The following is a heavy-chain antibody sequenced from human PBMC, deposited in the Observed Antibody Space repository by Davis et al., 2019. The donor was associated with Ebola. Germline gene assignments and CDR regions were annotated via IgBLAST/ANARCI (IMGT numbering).Heavy chain of an antibody. CDR2: IYMFSNGNT. D-gene: IGHD2-15*01. CDR3: TRVVYCVGSTCLGGMDV. Sequence: PSETLSLTCTVSGDSISSSYWSWIRQPAGKGLEWIGHIYMFSNGNTDCNPSLRSRVTMSADTSKNQFSLKLSSVTAADTAVYYCTRVVYCVGSTCLGGMDVWGQGTTVTVYS. J-gene: IGHJ6*02. CDR1: GDSISSSY. V-gene: IGHV4-4*07.